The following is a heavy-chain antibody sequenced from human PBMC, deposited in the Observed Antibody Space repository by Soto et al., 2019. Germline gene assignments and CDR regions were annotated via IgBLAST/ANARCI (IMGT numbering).Heavy chain of an antibody. CDR2: ISSSSSYI. V-gene: IGHV3-21*01. CDR1: GFTFRTYT. Sequence: GGSRRLSFPASGFTFRTYTMTWARKAPGKGLEWVSSISSSSSYIYYADSVKGRFTISRDNAKNSLYLQMNSLRAEDTAVYYCARDRDIVATPYYYGMDVWGQGTTVTVSS. J-gene: IGHJ6*02. D-gene: IGHD5-12*01. CDR3: ARDRDIVATPYYYGMDV.